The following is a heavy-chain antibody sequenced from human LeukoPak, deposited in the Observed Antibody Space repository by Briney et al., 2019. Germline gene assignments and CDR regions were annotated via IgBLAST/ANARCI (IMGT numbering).Heavy chain of an antibody. V-gene: IGHV3-15*01. CDR2: TKSKVDGGTT. CDR3: TSISASVLGESFDY. D-gene: IGHD3-16*01. J-gene: IGHJ4*02. CDR1: GFSFRNAW. Sequence: GGSLRLSCAASGFSFRNAWMGWVRQAPGKGLEWVGRTKSKVDGGTTDFAAPVKGRFTISRDDSINTQYLQMNSLKTEDTAVYYCTSISASVLGESFDYWGQGTLVTVSS.